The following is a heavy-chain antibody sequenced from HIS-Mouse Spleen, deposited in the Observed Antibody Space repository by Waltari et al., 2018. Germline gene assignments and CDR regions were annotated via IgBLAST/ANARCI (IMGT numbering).Heavy chain of an antibody. CDR2: VGSSTSTI. Sequence: EVQLVESGGGLVKPGGSLRLSCAASGFTFSSYSMNWVRQAPGKGLGWVSSVGSSTSTIYYEDSVKGRFTISRANAKTSMYLKMNSLRAEDTAVYYCARPGADRYSGSYRGWGQGTLVTVSS. CDR3: ARPGADRYSGSYRG. D-gene: IGHD1-26*01. V-gene: IGHV3-21*01. CDR1: GFTFSSYS. J-gene: IGHJ4*02.